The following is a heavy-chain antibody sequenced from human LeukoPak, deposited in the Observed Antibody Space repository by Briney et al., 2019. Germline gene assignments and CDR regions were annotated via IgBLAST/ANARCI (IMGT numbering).Heavy chain of an antibody. CDR1: GGSISSGNYY. V-gene: IGHV4-39*01. Sequence: SETLSLTCTVSGGSISSGNYYWAWIRQPPGKGLEWIGSIYYSGVTHYNPSLKSRVTISINTSKNQSSLKLSSVPAADTAVYYCASRRAGGLNYFFEYWGQGTLVTVSS. CDR2: IYYSGVT. D-gene: IGHD2/OR15-2a*01. CDR3: ASRRAGGLNYFFEY. J-gene: IGHJ4*02.